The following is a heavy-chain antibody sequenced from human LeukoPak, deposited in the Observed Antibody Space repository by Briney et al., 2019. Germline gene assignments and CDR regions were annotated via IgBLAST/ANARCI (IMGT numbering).Heavy chain of an antibody. CDR1: GGSFSGYY. CDR2: INHSGST. CDR3: ASAGYSIASLDY. J-gene: IGHJ4*02. Sequence: SETLSLTCAVYGGSFSGYYWSWIRQPPGKGLEWIGEINHSGSTNYSPSLKSRVTISVDTSKNQFSLKLSSVTAADTAVYYCASAGYSIASLDYWGQGTLVTVSS. D-gene: IGHD2-15*01. V-gene: IGHV4-34*01.